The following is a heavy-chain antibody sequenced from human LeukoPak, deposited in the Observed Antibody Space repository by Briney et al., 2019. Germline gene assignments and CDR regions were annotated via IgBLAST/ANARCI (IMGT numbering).Heavy chain of an antibody. J-gene: IGHJ4*02. Sequence: ASVKVSCTVSGYTLTELSMHWVRQAPGKGLEWMGGFDPEDGETIYAQKFQGRVTMTEDTSTDTAYMELSSLRSEDTAVYYCARDAPKAVAAGSPFDYWGQGTLVTVSS. CDR2: FDPEDGET. V-gene: IGHV1-24*01. D-gene: IGHD6-19*01. CDR1: GYTLTELS. CDR3: ARDAPKAVAAGSPFDY.